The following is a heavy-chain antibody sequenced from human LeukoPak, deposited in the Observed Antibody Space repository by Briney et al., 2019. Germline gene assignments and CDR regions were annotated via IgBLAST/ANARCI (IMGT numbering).Heavy chain of an antibody. CDR2: IKQDGSDK. CDR3: ARGEFAWIQGSYGMNV. V-gene: IGHV3-7*01. Sequence: GGSLRLSCAASGFPFSSYAMTWVRQAPAKGPEWVANIKQDGSDKYYVDSVKGRFTISRDNAKNALYLQMNSLRAEDTAVYYCARGEFAWIQGSYGMNVWGQGTTVTVSS. D-gene: IGHD5-18*01. CDR1: GFPFSSYA. J-gene: IGHJ6*02.